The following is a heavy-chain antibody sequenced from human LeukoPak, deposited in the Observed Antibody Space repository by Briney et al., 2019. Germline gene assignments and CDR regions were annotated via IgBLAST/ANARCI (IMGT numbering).Heavy chain of an antibody. CDR2: IYSGGAT. D-gene: IGHD1-1*01. CDR3: ARDRQRAFDI. V-gene: IGHV3-53*04. CDR1: GFTVSRNY. Sequence: GGSLRLSCAASGFTVSRNYMSWVRQAPGKGLEWVSIIYSGGATYFADSVRGRFTISRHNSKNTLYLQMNSLRAEDTAVYYCARDRQRAFDIWGQGTMVTVSS. J-gene: IGHJ3*02.